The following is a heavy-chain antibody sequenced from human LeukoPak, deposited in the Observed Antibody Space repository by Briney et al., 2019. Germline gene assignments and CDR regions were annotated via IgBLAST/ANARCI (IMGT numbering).Heavy chain of an antibody. J-gene: IGHJ1*01. Sequence: ASVKVSCKASGYIFTGYYMHWVRQAPGQGLEWMGWINPNSGGTNYAQKFQGRVTMTRDTSISTAYMELSSLRSEDTAVYYCARSIRGSYFPEYFQHWGQGTLVTVSS. CDR3: ARSIRGSYFPEYFQH. CDR1: GYIFTGYY. V-gene: IGHV1-2*02. D-gene: IGHD1-26*01. CDR2: INPNSGGT.